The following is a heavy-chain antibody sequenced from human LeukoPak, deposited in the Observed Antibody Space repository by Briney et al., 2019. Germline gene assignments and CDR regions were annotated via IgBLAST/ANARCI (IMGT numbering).Heavy chain of an antibody. CDR3: ARSDYGDYPNWFDP. V-gene: IGHV1-2*04. CDR1: GYTFTGYY. Sequence: ASVKVSCKASGYTFTGYYMHWVRQAPGQGLEWMGWTNPNSGGTNYAQKFQGWVTMTRDTSISTAYMELSRLRSDDTAVYYCARSDYGDYPNWFDPWGQGTLVTVSS. CDR2: TNPNSGGT. D-gene: IGHD4-17*01. J-gene: IGHJ5*02.